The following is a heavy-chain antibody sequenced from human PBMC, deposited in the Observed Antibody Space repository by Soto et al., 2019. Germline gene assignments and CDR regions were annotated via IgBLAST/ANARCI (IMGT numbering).Heavy chain of an antibody. V-gene: IGHV3-23*01. D-gene: IGHD1-1*01. J-gene: IGHJ5*02. CDR1: GFTFSNYA. Sequence: EVQLLESGGGLVQPGGSLRLSRAASGFTFSNYAMSWVRQAPGKGLEWVSAISSSGDSPYYADSVKGRFTVSRDNSKNTLYLKINTLRVEDTAIYSCARNTIPPPPSWGQGPLVTVSS. CDR2: ISSSGDSP. CDR3: ARNTIPPPPS.